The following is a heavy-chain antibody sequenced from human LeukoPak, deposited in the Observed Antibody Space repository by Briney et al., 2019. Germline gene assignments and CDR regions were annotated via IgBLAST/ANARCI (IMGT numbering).Heavy chain of an antibody. CDR3: ASRWGGRDFLDY. D-gene: IGHD3-16*01. Sequence: SETLSLTCAVYGGYFSGYYWAWIRQPPGKGREWIGSINYSGTTYYNPSLKSRVTISVDTSKSQFSLKLPSMTAADTAVYYCASRWGGRDFLDYWGQGTLVTVSS. J-gene: IGHJ4*02. CDR2: INYSGTT. V-gene: IGHV4-34*01. CDR1: GGYFSGYY.